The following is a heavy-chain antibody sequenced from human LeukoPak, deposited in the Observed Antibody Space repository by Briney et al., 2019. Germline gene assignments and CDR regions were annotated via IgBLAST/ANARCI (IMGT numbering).Heavy chain of an antibody. D-gene: IGHD6-19*01. CDR1: GGSIISSAYY. V-gene: IGHV4-30-4*08. J-gene: IGHJ4*02. Sequence: SQTLSLTCSVSGGSIISSAYYWSWIRQPPGKGLEWIGYIYYSGSTYYNPSLKSRVTISLDTSKNQFSLKLSSVTAADTAVYYCVRTEVSSGSEDYWGQGTLVTVSS. CDR3: VRTEVSSGSEDY. CDR2: IYYSGST.